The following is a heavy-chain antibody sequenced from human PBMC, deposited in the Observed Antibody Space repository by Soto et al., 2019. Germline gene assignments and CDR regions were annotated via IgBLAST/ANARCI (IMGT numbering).Heavy chain of an antibody. D-gene: IGHD3-22*01. CDR3: ARIYWLRDSSGYHHPFDY. CDR1: TGSMDSRDHY. J-gene: IGHJ4*02. V-gene: IGHV4-30-4*01. Sequence: TSETLSLTCTGSTGSMDSRDHYLSWIHQSPGRCLEWIGQFYHSGSTYYNPSLRSRASISNELSKNQFFLELSSVTGADTAVYFCARIYWLRDSSGYHHPFDYWGQGTLVTVSS. CDR2: FYHSGST.